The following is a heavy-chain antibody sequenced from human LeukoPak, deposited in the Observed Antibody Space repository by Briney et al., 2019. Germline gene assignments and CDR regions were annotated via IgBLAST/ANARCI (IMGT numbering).Heavy chain of an antibody. CDR2: INSDGSST. Sequence: GGSLRLSWAASGFTFSSYWMHWVRQAPGKGLVWVSRINSDGSSTSYADSVEGRFTISRDNAKNTLYLQMNSLRAEDTAVYYCARLWGIAAELDYWGQGTLVTVSS. D-gene: IGHD6-13*01. V-gene: IGHV3-74*01. J-gene: IGHJ4*02. CDR3: ARLWGIAAELDY. CDR1: GFTFSSYW.